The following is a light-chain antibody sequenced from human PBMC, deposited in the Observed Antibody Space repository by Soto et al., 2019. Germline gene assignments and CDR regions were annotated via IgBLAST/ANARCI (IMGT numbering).Light chain of an antibody. J-gene: IGLJ2*01. CDR1: SSDVGFYNY. CDR3: SSYTSSTTVV. CDR2: HVS. Sequence: QSALTQPASVSGSPGQSITISCTGISSDVGFYNYVSWYQQHPGKAPKLMIYHVSNRPSGVSNRFSGSKSANTASLTISGLQTEDEADYYCSSYTSSTTVVFGGGTKLTVL. V-gene: IGLV2-14*01.